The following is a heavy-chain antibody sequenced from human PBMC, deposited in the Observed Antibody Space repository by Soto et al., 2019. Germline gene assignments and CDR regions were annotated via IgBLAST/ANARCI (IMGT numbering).Heavy chain of an antibody. D-gene: IGHD2-15*01. CDR1: GFTFSSYA. CDR2: ISYDGSNK. J-gene: IGHJ3*02. V-gene: IGHV3-30-3*01. CDR3: ARDVLDAFDI. Sequence: QVQLVECGGGVVQPGRSLRLSCAASGFTFSSYAMHWVRQAPGKGLEWVAVISYDGSNKYYADSVKGRFTISRDNSKNTLYLQMNSLRAEDTAVYYCARDVLDAFDIWGQASMVTVSS.